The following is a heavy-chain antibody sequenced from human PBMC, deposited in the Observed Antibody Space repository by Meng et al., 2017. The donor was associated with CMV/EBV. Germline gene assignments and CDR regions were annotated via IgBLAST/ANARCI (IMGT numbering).Heavy chain of an antibody. D-gene: IGHD2-2*02. Sequence: GESLKISCAASGFTFSSYWMSWVHQAPGKGLEWVANIKQDGSEKYYVDSVKGRFTISRDNAKNSLYLQMNSLRAEDTAVYYCAREDCSSTSCYTGYYGMDVWGQGTTVTVSS. CDR2: IKQDGSEK. CDR3: AREDCSSTSCYTGYYGMDV. CDR1: GFTFSSYW. V-gene: IGHV3-7*01. J-gene: IGHJ6*02.